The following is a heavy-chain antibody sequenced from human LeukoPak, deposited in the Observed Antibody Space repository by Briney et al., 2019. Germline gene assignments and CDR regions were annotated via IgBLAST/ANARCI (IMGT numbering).Heavy chain of an antibody. J-gene: IGHJ6*02. CDR3: AGAPTRNSGSSNDYYYYGMDV. CDR1: GGSISSYY. D-gene: IGHD3-10*01. CDR2: IYYSGST. Sequence: SETLSLTCTVSGGSISSYYWSWIRQPPGKGLEWIGYIYYSGSTNYNPSLKSRVTISVDTSKNQFSLKLSSVTAADTAVYYCAGAPTRNSGSSNDYYYYGMDVWGQGTTVTVSS. V-gene: IGHV4-59*01.